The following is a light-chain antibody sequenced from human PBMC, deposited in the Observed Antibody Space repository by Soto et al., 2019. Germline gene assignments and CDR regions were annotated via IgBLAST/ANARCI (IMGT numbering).Light chain of an antibody. CDR1: QDIRNE. V-gene: IGKV1-6*01. J-gene: IGKJ4*01. CDR2: AAS. Sequence: ALQMTKSPSSMSASVGERVTITCRASQDIRNELGWYQQRPGKAPKLLIYAASTLQSGVPSRFSGSGSGTDFTLTISSLQPEDFATYYCQQANSCPLTFGGGTKVDIK. CDR3: QQANSCPLT.